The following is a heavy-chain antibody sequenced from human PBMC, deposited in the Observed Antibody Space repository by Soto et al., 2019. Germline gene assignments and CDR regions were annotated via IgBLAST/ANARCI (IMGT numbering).Heavy chain of an antibody. J-gene: IGHJ5*02. D-gene: IGHD3-16*01. CDR3: AKYRGTSSPPAA. CDR2: IANDAENYAA. CDR1: GFSISATA. V-gene: IGHV3-73*02. Sequence: EVQLVESGGGLVQPGGSLKLSCAASGFSISATAMHWIRQASGKGLEWVGRIANDAENYAATYAASVKGRFTLSREKTKNAAYLQMNGVESEDTAIYYCAKYRGTSSPPAALGQGTPGTVSS.